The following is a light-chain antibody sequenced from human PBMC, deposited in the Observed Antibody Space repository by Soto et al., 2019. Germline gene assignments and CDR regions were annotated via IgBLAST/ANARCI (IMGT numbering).Light chain of an antibody. CDR3: QQYGSSPTWT. Sequence: EIVMTQSPATLSVSPGERVTLSCRASQSVSTTLAWYQQKPGQAPRLLIYGASTRATGIPDRFSGSGSGTDFTLTISGLEPEDFAVYYCQQYGSSPTWTFGQGTKVDIK. J-gene: IGKJ1*01. CDR1: QSVSTT. V-gene: IGKV3-20*01. CDR2: GAS.